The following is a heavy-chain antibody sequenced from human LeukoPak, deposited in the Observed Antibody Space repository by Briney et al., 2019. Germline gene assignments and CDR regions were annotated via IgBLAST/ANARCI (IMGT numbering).Heavy chain of an antibody. V-gene: IGHV3-23*01. D-gene: IGHD6-13*01. CDR2: VSGSNGNT. J-gene: IGHJ5*02. CDR1: GFTFSSYA. CDR3: VGESPVAAAGRSWFDP. Sequence: PGGSLRLSCAASGFTFSSYAMSSVRQAPGEGLEWVSTVSGSNGNTHYADSVKGRFTISRDNSKNTLYLQMNSLRAEDTAVYYCVGESPVAAAGRSWFDPWGQGTLVTVSS.